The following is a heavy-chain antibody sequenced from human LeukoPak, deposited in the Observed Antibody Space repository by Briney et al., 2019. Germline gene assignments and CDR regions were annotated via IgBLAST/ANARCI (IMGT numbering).Heavy chain of an antibody. CDR1: GFAFSGYS. J-gene: IGHJ4*02. CDR3: ARDLGRDGTDY. CDR2: ISSSGSTI. D-gene: IGHD5-24*01. Sequence: GGSLRLSCAASGFAFSGYSMNWVRQAPGKGLEWVSYISSSGSTIYYADSVKGRFTISRDNARSSLYLQMNSLRAEDTAVYYCARDLGRDGTDYWGQGTLVTVSS. V-gene: IGHV3-48*04.